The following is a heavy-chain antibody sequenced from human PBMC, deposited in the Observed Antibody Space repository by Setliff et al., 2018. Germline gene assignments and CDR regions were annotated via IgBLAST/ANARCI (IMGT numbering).Heavy chain of an antibody. V-gene: IGHV1-69*13. Sequence: SVKVSCKASGYNFNTYAINWVRQAPGQGLAWMGGIVPVFGTRNYAQKFQGRVTFSADDSANTAYMELTSLTSEDTAVYYCARNIGMGQRDYFDYWGQGTVVTVSS. CDR2: IVPVFGTR. CDR3: ARNIGMGQRDYFDY. D-gene: IGHD5-18*01. CDR1: GYNFNTYA. J-gene: IGHJ4*02.